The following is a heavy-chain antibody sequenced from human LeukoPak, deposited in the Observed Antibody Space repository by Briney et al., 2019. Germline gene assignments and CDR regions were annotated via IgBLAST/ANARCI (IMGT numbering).Heavy chain of an antibody. Sequence: PSETLSLTCAVYGGSFSGYYWSWIRQPPGKGLEWIGEIHHSGSTNYNPSLESRVTISVDTSKNQFSLKLSSVTAADTAVYYCARSRGWLQSHPLGYWGQGTLVTVSS. V-gene: IGHV4-34*01. J-gene: IGHJ4*02. CDR1: GGSFSGYY. CDR2: IHHSGST. CDR3: ARSRGWLQSHPLGY. D-gene: IGHD5-24*01.